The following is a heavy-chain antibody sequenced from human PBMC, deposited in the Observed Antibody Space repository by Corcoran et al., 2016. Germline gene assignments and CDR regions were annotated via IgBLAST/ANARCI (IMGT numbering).Heavy chain of an antibody. D-gene: IGHD5-18*01. Sequence: EVQLVESGGGLVQPGGSLRLSCAASGFTFSSYSMNLVRQAPGKGLEWVSYISSSSSSIYYADSVKGRFTISRDNAKNSLYLQINSLRAEDTAVYYCARDRIQLWADYWGQGTLVTVSS. V-gene: IGHV3-48*04. CDR2: ISSSSSSI. J-gene: IGHJ4*02. CDR1: GFTFSSYS. CDR3: ARDRIQLWADY.